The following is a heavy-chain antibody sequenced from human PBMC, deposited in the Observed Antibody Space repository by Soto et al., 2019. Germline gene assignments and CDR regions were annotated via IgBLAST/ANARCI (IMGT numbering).Heavy chain of an antibody. V-gene: IGHV2-5*02. D-gene: IGHD6-19*01. CDR1: GISLSTKEVG. Sequence: QITLKESGPTLVKPTQTLTLTCTFSGISLSTKEVGVCWIRQPPGKGLEWLALIYWDGDQRYRPSLRTRVTITQDTSKNQVFLTMANMDPVDTTTYFGAHISLKNGWAFDYLGQGTLVTVSS. CDR3: AHISLKNGWAFDY. CDR2: IYWDGDQ. J-gene: IGHJ4*02.